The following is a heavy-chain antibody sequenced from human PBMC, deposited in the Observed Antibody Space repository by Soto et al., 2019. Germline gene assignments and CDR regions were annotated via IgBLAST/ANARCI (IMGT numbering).Heavy chain of an antibody. D-gene: IGHD6-19*01. V-gene: IGHV1-69*02. J-gene: IGHJ4*02. CDR3: AGGTGGWGFY. CDR1: GGTFSSYT. CDR2: IIPILGIA. Sequence: QVQLVHSGAEVKKPGSSVKVSCKASGGTFSSYTISWVRQAPGQGLEWMGRIIPILGIANYAQKFQGRVTITADKSTSTAEMELSSVRSEDKAVYFCAGGTGGWGFYWGQGTLVTVSS.